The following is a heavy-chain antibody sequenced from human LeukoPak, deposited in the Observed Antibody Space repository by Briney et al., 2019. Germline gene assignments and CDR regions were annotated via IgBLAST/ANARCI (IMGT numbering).Heavy chain of an antibody. V-gene: IGHV4-4*07. Sequence: PSETLSLTCTVSGGSISSYYWRWIRHPAGKGLEWIGRIYTIGSTNYNPALKSRVTMSVDTSKNQFSLKLSSVTAADTAVYYCARESIAAAGSYLFDYWGQGTLVTVSS. CDR3: ARESIAAAGSYLFDY. CDR1: GGSISSYY. CDR2: IYTIGST. J-gene: IGHJ4*02. D-gene: IGHD6-13*01.